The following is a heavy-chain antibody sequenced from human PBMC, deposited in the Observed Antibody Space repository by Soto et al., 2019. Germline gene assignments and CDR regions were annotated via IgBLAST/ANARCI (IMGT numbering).Heavy chain of an antibody. CDR3: ARVVSDFWSGYLSPQNYYYYYMDV. Sequence: SVKVSCKASGGTFSSYTISWVRQAPGQGLEWMGRIIPILGIANYAQKFQGRVTITADKSTSTAYMELSSLRSEDTAVYYCARVVSDFWSGYLSPQNYYYYYMDVWGKGTTVTGSS. D-gene: IGHD3-3*01. J-gene: IGHJ6*03. CDR2: IIPILGIA. CDR1: GGTFSSYT. V-gene: IGHV1-69*02.